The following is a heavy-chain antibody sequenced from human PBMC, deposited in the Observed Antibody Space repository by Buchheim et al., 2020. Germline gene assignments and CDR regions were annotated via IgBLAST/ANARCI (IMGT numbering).Heavy chain of an antibody. Sequence: VQLLESGGGLVQPEGSLRLSCAASGFSFNDYGMHWVRQAPGKGLEWVSAISASGDVTFDADSVMGRFTVSRDNSRSVLYLQMNRLQAEDTPVYYCAKSPVVGGYVDHWGQGT. CDR1: GFSFNDYG. V-gene: IGHV3-23*01. J-gene: IGHJ4*02. CDR3: AKSPVVGGYVDH. D-gene: IGHD2-21*01. CDR2: ISASGDVT.